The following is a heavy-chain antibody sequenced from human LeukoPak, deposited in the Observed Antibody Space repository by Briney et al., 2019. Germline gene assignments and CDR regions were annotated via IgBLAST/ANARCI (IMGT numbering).Heavy chain of an antibody. V-gene: IGHV1-46*01. CDR1: GYTFTTYY. CDR3: ARDRQDFYYGMDV. CDR2: INPGNGTT. Sequence: ASVKVSCKASGYTFTTYYIHWMRQAPAQGLEWMGVINPGNGTTTYAQKFQGRVTMTRDTSTSTVYMELSSLRSEDTAVYFCARDRQDFYYGMDVWGQGTTVTLSS. J-gene: IGHJ6*02.